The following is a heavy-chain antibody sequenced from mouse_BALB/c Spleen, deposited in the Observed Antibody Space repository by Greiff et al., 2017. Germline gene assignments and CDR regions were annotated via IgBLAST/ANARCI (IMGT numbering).Heavy chain of an antibody. D-gene: IGHD2-10*01. CDR2: IWAGGST. CDR3: ARDSSYGNYPWFAY. CDR1: GFSLTSYG. J-gene: IGHJ3*01. V-gene: IGHV2-9*02. Sequence: VQLQESGPGLVAPSQSLSITCTVSGFSLTSYGVHWVRQPPGKGLEWLGVIWAGGSTNYNSALMSRLSISKDNSKSQVFLKMNSLQTDDTAMYYCARDSSYGNYPWFAYWGQGTLVTVSA.